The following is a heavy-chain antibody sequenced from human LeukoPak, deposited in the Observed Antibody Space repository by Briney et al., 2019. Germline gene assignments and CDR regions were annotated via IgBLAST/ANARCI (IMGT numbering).Heavy chain of an antibody. CDR2: IGGRDDRT. CDR3: ARDTSGSQVITYLDY. D-gene: IGHD3-10*01. V-gene: IGHV3-23*01. Sequence: GGSLRLSCAASGFTFTGHTMTWLRQAPGKGLEWVSLIGGRDDRTYYADFVEGRFAISRDNSKNTLYLHMSSLRAEDTAVYYCARDTSGSQVITYLDYWGQGILVTVAS. CDR1: GFTFTGHT. J-gene: IGHJ4*02.